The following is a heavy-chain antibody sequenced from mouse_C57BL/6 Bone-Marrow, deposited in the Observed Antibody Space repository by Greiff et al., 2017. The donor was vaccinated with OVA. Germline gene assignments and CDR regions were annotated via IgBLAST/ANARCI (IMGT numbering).Heavy chain of an antibody. V-gene: IGHV5-17*01. CDR3: ATIYYGNYVSFDY. CDR2: ISSGSSTI. D-gene: IGHD2-1*01. J-gene: IGHJ2*01. CDR1: GFTFSDYG. Sequence: EVKLVESGGGLVKPGGSLKLSCAASGFTFSDYGMHWVRQAPEKGLEWVVYISSGSSTIYYADTVKGRFTISRDNAKNTLFLQMTSLRSEDTAMYYCATIYYGNYVSFDYWGQGTTLTVSS.